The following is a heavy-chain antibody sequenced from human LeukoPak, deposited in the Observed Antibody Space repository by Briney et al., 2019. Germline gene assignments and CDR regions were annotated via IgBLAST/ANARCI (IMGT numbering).Heavy chain of an antibody. J-gene: IGHJ5*02. Sequence: GGSLRLSCAASGFAFSSYWMSWVRQAPGKGLDWVANIKEDGRQIDYVDSVKGRFTISRDNAKNSLYLQMNRLRAEDTAVYYCARGSSANWFDPWGQGTLVSVSS. CDR1: GFAFSSYW. D-gene: IGHD6-6*01. V-gene: IGHV3-7*01. CDR2: IKEDGRQI. CDR3: ARGSSANWFDP.